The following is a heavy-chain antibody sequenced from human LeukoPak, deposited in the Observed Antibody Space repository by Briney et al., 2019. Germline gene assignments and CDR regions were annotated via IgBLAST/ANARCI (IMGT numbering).Heavy chain of an antibody. Sequence: GRSLRLSCAASGFIFSSYAMHWVRQAPGKGLEWVAVISYDGSNKYYADSVKGRFTISRDNSKNTLYLQMNSLRAEDTTVYYCAKDHYYGSGSSGSYYYYYGMDVWGQGTTVTVSS. CDR2: ISYDGSNK. CDR3: AKDHYYGSGSSGSYYYYYGMDV. V-gene: IGHV3-30*18. J-gene: IGHJ6*02. D-gene: IGHD3-10*01. CDR1: GFIFSSYA.